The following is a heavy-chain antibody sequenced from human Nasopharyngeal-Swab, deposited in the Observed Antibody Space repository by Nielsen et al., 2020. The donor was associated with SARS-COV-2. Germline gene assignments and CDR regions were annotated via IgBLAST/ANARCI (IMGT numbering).Heavy chain of an antibody. Sequence: LRLSCTVSGGSISSGGYYWSWIRQHPGKGLEWIGYIYYSGSTYYNPSLKSRVTISVDTSKNQFSLKLSSVTAADTAVYYCARGFYGSGSYYKGAFDYWGQGTLVTVSS. CDR1: GGSISSGGYY. J-gene: IGHJ4*02. CDR2: IYYSGST. D-gene: IGHD3-10*01. V-gene: IGHV4-31*03. CDR3: ARGFYGSGSYYKGAFDY.